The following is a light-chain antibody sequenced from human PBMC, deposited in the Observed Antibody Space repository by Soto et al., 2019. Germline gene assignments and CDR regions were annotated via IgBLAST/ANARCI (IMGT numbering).Light chain of an antibody. Sequence: QSALTQPPSASGSPGQSVTISCTGTSSDVGGYTNVPWYHQHPGKAPKLLIYEVSKRPSGVPDRFSGSKSGNTASLTVSGLQAEDEADYYCSSYAGSNNFGVFGTGTKVTVL. CDR2: EVS. CDR3: SSYAGSNNFGV. V-gene: IGLV2-8*01. CDR1: SSDVGGYTN. J-gene: IGLJ1*01.